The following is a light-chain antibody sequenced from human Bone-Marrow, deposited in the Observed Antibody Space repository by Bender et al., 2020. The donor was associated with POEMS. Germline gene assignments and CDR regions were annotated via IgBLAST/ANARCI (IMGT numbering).Light chain of an antibody. CDR2: RDD. V-gene: IGLV3-25*03. J-gene: IGLJ1*01. CDR3: QTYDSSLSGSGV. CDR1: ALPKQF. Sequence: SYELTQPPSVSVSPGQTAIIACSGDALPKQFTYWYQQKPGQAPVLVIYRDDERPSGIPVRFSGSTSGTTATLTISGVQAEDEADYYCQTYDSSLSGSGVFGTGTRVTVL.